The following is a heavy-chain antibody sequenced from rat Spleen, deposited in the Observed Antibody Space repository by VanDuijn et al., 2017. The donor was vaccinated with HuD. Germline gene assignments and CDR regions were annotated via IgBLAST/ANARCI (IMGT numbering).Heavy chain of an antibody. CDR1: GFSLTSYT. CDR2: ISSGGST. J-gene: IGHJ2*01. Sequence: QVQLKESGPGLVQPSQTLSLTCTVSGFSLTSYTVSWVRQPPGKGLEWIAAISSGGSTYYNSALKSRLSISRDTSKRQVFLKMSSLQIEDTAMYFCASGIHDFWGQGVMVTVSS. CDR3: ASGIHDF. D-gene: IGHD1-4*01. V-gene: IGHV2-6*01.